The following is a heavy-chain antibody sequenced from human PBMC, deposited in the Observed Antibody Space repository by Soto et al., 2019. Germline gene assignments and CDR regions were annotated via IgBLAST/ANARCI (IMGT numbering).Heavy chain of an antibody. CDR2: ISSSGSPI. Sequence: GGSLRLSCAASGFTFSNFGMNWVLQAPGKGLEWVSHISSSGSPIYYTDSLKGRFTISRDNAKNSLYLQMNSLRDEDTAVYYCVRGVVDYWGQGTLVTVSS. D-gene: IGHD6-6*01. CDR3: VRGVVDY. CDR1: GFTFSNFG. J-gene: IGHJ4*02. V-gene: IGHV3-48*02.